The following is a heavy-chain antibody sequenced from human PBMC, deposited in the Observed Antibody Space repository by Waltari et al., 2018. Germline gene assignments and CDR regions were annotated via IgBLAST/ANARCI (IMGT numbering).Heavy chain of an antibody. D-gene: IGHD3-10*01. CDR1: GYTFTNYA. CDR2: INVGNDNT. J-gene: IGHJ5*02. Sequence: QVQLVQSGAEVKKPGASVKVSCKASGYTFTNYAIHWVRQAPGQRLEWRGWINVGNDNTKDAQKFQGRRTMTRDTSATTVYMELSSLRSEDTAVYYCARGGVLLWFGELDNNWFDPWGQGTLVTVSS. V-gene: IGHV1-3*01. CDR3: ARGGVLLWFGELDNNWFDP.